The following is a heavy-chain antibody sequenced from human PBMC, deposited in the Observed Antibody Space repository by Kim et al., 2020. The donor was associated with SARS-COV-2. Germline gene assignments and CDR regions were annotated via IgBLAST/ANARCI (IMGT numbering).Heavy chain of an antibody. CDR1: GFTFSSYA. V-gene: IGHV3-23*01. D-gene: IGHD5-12*01. CDR3: AKDPPGYSGYDRLVDY. CDR2: ISGSGGST. J-gene: IGHJ4*02. Sequence: GGSLRLSCAASGFTFSSYAMSWVRQAPGKGLEWVSAISGSGGSTYYADSVKGRFTISRDNSKNTLYLQMNSLRAEDTAVYYCAKDPPGYSGYDRLVDYWGQGTLVTVSS.